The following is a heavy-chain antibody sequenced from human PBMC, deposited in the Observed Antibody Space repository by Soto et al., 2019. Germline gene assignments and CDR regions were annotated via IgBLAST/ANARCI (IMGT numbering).Heavy chain of an antibody. V-gene: IGHV4-39*01. CDR3: MLGSGWKDFDY. J-gene: IGHJ4*02. D-gene: IGHD3-22*01. CDR1: GGSISSSSYY. CDR2: IYYSGST. Sequence: TLSLTCTVSGGSISSSSYYWGWIRQPPGKGLEWIGSIYYSGSTYYNPSLKSRVTISVDTSKNQFSLKLSSVTAADTAVYYCMLGSGWKDFDYWGQGTLVTVSS.